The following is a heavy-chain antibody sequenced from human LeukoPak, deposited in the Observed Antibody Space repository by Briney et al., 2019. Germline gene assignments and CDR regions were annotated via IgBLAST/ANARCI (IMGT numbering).Heavy chain of an antibody. CDR2: INPKSGGT. Sequence: ASVKVSCKASGYTFTGYYMHWVRQAPGQGLEWMGWINPKSGGTNYAQKFQGRVTMTRDTSISTAYMELSRLRSDDTAVYYCARDRDGDYPFDYWGQGTLVTVSS. D-gene: IGHD4-17*01. V-gene: IGHV1-2*02. CDR3: ARDRDGDYPFDY. J-gene: IGHJ4*02. CDR1: GYTFTGYY.